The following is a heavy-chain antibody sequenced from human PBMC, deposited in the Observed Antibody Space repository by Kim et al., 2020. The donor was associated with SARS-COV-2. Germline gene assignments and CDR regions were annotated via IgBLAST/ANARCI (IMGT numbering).Heavy chain of an antibody. Sequence: SETLSLTCTVSGGSISSYYWSWIRQPPGKGLEWIGYIYYSGSTNYNPSLKSRVTISVDMSKNQFSLKLSSVTAADTAVYYCARGAAAATLRYWGQGTLVTVSS. J-gene: IGHJ4*02. V-gene: IGHV4-59*01. CDR2: IYYSGST. CDR1: GGSISSYY. D-gene: IGHD6-13*01. CDR3: ARGAAAATLRY.